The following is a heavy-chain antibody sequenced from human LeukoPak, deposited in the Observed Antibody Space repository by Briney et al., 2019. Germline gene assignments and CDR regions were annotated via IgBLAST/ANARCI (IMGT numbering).Heavy chain of an antibody. Sequence: SETLSLTCTVSGGSFSSSTYDWARIRQSPGKGLEWIASIYNSASTSYNPSLKSRVTMSVDTSKNQFSLKLSSVTAADTAVYYCARNSSYSGSFTERAGFDYWGQGTLVTVSS. CDR3: ARNSSYSGSFTERAGFDY. V-gene: IGHV4-39*01. J-gene: IGHJ4*02. D-gene: IGHD1-26*01. CDR1: GGSFSSSTYD. CDR2: IYNSAST.